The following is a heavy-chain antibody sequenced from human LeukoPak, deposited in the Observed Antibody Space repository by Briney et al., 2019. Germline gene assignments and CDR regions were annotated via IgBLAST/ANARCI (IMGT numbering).Heavy chain of an antibody. Sequence: GGSLRLSCAASGFSFRDFWMTWVRHAPGKGLEGVANINQGGNLKYYVDSVKGRFTISRDDAESSLYVQMNNLEDEDTAVFFLATGPQGFGELFCDHGGQDTLVSVSS. CDR2: INQGGNLK. D-gene: IGHD3-10*01. CDR1: GFSFRDFW. V-gene: IGHV3-7*01. J-gene: IGHJ1*01. CDR3: ATGPQGFGELFCDH.